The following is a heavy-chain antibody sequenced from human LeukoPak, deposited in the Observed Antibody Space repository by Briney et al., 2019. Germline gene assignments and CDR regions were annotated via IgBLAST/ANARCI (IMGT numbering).Heavy chain of an antibody. CDR3: ARNVEFVTLRAVNGFDI. CDR2: MNPNSGNT. Sequence: GASVKVSCKASGYTFTSYGISWVRQATGQGLEWMGWMNPNSGNTGYAQKFQGRVTITRNTSISTAYMELSSLRSEDTAVYYCARNVEFVTLRAVNGFDIWGQGTMVTVSS. D-gene: IGHD3-10*01. V-gene: IGHV1-8*02. J-gene: IGHJ3*02. CDR1: GYTFTSYG.